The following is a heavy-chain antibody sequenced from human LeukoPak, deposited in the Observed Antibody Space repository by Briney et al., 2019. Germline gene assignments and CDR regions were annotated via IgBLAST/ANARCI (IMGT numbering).Heavy chain of an antibody. CDR1: GYTFTGYD. CDR2: MNPNSGNT. V-gene: IGHV1-8*01. CDR3: ALLVVAATPRYYYYMDV. Sequence: ASVKVSCKASGYTFTGYDINWVRQATGQGLEWMGWMNPNSGNTGYAQKFQGRVTMTRNTSISTAYMELSSLRSEDTAVYYCALLVVAATPRYYYYMDVWGKGTTVTVSS. J-gene: IGHJ6*03. D-gene: IGHD2-15*01.